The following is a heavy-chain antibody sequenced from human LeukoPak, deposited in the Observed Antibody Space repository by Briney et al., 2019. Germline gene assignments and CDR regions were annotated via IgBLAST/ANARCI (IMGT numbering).Heavy chain of an antibody. CDR1: GFTFSSYA. Sequence: GGSLRLSCAASGFTFSSYAMSWVRQAPGKGLEWVSAISGSGGSTYYADSVKGRFTISRDNSKNTLYLQMNSLRAEDTAVYYCARAGYCSGGSCYSGGLDYWGQGTLVTVSS. CDR2: ISGSGGST. D-gene: IGHD2-15*01. J-gene: IGHJ4*02. V-gene: IGHV3-23*01. CDR3: ARAGYCSGGSCYSGGLDY.